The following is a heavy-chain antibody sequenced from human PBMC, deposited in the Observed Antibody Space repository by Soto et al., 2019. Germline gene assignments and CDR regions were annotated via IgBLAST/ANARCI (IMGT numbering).Heavy chain of an antibody. J-gene: IGHJ4*02. D-gene: IGHD4-17*01. CDR2: FIPIFGTA. V-gene: IGHV1-69*01. CDR3: ARAKASVTTPAVYFDY. Sequence: QVQLAQSGAEVKKPGSSVKVSCKASGGTFSSYAISWVRQAPGQGLEWMGGFIPIFGTANYAQKFQGRVTITADESTSTAYMELSSLSSEDTAVYYCARAKASVTTPAVYFDYWGQGTLVTVSS. CDR1: GGTFSSYA.